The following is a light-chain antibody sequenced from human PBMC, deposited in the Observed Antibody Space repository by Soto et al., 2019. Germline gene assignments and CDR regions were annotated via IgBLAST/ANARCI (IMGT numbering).Light chain of an antibody. Sequence: EIVMTQSPATLSVSPGERATLSCRASQSVSSNLAWYQQKPGQAPRLLIYGASTRATGIPARFSGSGSGRQFNRTTSKVEAEDFAVYDGPKYNNRGTFGQGTKVEIK. CDR3: PKYNNRGT. J-gene: IGKJ1*01. CDR1: QSVSSN. CDR2: GAS. V-gene: IGKV3-15*01.